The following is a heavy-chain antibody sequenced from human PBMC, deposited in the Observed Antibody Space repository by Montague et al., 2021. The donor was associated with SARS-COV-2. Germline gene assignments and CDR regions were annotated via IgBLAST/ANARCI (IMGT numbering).Heavy chain of an antibody. J-gene: IGHJ4*02. D-gene: IGHD1-14*01. CDR1: GFTVSSNY. CDR3: AREALPPGSFDY. V-gene: IGHV3-53*01. CDR2: IYSGGST. Sequence: SLRLSCEAYGFTVSSNYMSWVRQAPGKGLEWVSVIYSGGSTYYAXSVKGRFTISRDNSKNTLYLQMNSLRAEDTAVYYCAREALPPGSFDYWGQGTLVTVSS.